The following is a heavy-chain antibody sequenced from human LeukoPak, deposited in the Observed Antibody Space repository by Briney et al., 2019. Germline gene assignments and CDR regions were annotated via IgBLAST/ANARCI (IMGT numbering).Heavy chain of an antibody. V-gene: IGHV3-21*01. D-gene: IGHD5-18*01. CDR2: ISSSSSYI. CDR3: ARKRSGDTAMASDY. J-gene: IGHJ4*02. CDR1: GFTFSSYS. Sequence: PGGSLRLSCAASGFTFSSYSMNWVRQAPGKGLEWVSSISSSSSYIYYADSVKGRFTISRDNAKNSLYLQMNSLRAEDTAVYYCARKRSGDTAMASDYWGQGTLVTVSS.